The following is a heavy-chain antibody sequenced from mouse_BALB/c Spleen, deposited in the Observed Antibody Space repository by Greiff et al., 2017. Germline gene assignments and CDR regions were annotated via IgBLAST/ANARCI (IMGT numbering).Heavy chain of an antibody. J-gene: IGHJ3*01. D-gene: IGHD4-1*01. V-gene: IGHV14-3*02. CDR2: IDPANGNT. CDR1: GFNIKDTY. CDR3: AFYWGFAY. Sequence: EVQLQQSGAELVKPGASVKLSCTASGFNIKDTYMHWVKQRPEQGLEWIGRIDPANGNTKYDPKFQGKATITADTSSNTAYLQLSSLTSEDTAVYYCAFYWGFAYWGQGTLVTVSA.